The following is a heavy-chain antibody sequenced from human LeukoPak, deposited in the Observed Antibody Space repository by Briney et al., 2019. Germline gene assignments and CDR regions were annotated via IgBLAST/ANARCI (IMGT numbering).Heavy chain of an antibody. D-gene: IGHD3-3*01. CDR1: KFPFTIYA. CDR3: AKDRSSRYDFWSGSFSHYYYYYMDV. J-gene: IGHJ6*03. V-gene: IGHV3-23*01. Sequence: GGSLRLSCAASKFPFTIYAMSWVRQAPGKGLEWVSSITSSGETTYYAGSVKGRFTISRDNSKDTMYLQMNSLRAEDTAIYYCAKDRSSRYDFWSGSFSHYYYYYMDVWGKGTTVTVSS. CDR2: ITSSGETT.